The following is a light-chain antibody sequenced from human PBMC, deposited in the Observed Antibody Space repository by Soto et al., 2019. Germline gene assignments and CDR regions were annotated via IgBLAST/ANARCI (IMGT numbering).Light chain of an antibody. Sequence: EIVLTQSPGTLSLSPGERATLSCRASQSVSSSYLAWYQQKPGQAPRLLIYGASSRATGIPDRFSGSGSGTDFTLTMSRLEPEDFAVYYCQQYGRSGYTFGQGTKLEIK. V-gene: IGKV3-20*01. J-gene: IGKJ2*01. CDR2: GAS. CDR3: QQYGRSGYT. CDR1: QSVSSSY.